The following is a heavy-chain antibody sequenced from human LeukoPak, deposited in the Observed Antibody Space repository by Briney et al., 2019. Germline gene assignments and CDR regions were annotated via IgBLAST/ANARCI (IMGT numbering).Heavy chain of an antibody. CDR2: IGTSSNPI. V-gene: IGHV3-48*02. J-gene: IGHJ4*02. D-gene: IGHD6-19*01. CDR3: ARGSGWHDY. CDR1: GFTFSSYS. Sequence: GGSLRLSCAASGFTFSSYSMNWVRQAPGKGLEWISYIGTSSNPIYYADSVKGRFTISRDNAKNSLYLQMNSLRDEDTAVYYCARGSGWHDYWGQGTLVTVSS.